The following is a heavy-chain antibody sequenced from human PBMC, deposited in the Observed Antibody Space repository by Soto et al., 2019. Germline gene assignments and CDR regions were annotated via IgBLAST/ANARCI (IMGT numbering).Heavy chain of an antibody. Sequence: QVQLVQSGPEVKKPGASVKVSCKASGYTFTSNGFSWVRQAPGQGLEWMGWISAYNGNTNYAQKVQSSVTTTTDTPTSTAYMELRSLRPDDTAVYYCARDPGGYCSGGSCYVNDAFDIWGQGTMVTVSS. CDR1: GYTFTSNG. CDR3: ARDPGGYCSGGSCYVNDAFDI. CDR2: ISAYNGNT. D-gene: IGHD2-15*01. J-gene: IGHJ3*02. V-gene: IGHV1-18*01.